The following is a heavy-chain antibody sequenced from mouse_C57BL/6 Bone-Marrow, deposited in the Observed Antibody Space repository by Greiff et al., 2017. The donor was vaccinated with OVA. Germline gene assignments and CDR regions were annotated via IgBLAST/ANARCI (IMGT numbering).Heavy chain of an antibody. Sequence: QVTLKVSGPGILQPSQTLSLTCSFSGFSLSTSNMGIGWIRQPSGKGLEWLAHIWWNDDKYYNPSLKRRLTFSKDTSNNQVFLKITSVDTADTATYYCAQMGGFYYGSSLYYFDYWGQGTTLTVSS. CDR3: AQMGGFYYGSSLYYFDY. CDR2: IWWNDDK. V-gene: IGHV8-5*01. CDR1: GFSLSTSNMG. D-gene: IGHD1-1*01. J-gene: IGHJ2*01.